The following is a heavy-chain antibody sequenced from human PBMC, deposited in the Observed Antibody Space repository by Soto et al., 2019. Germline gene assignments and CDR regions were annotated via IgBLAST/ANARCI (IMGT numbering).Heavy chain of an antibody. CDR3: ARGIKGLPPSAFDI. J-gene: IGHJ3*02. D-gene: IGHD5-12*01. Sequence: VASVKVSCKASGYTFSNYDINWVRQATGQGLEWMGWLNPNTDKTGSAQKFQGRVTMTRSTSISTAYLELSGLRSDDTAVYYCARGIKGLPPSAFDIWGQGTRVTVSS. CDR2: LNPNTDKT. V-gene: IGHV1-8*01. CDR1: GYTFSNYD.